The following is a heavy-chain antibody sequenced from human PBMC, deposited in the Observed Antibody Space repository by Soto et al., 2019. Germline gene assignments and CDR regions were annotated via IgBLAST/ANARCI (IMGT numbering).Heavy chain of an antibody. D-gene: IGHD3-3*01. CDR2: INHSGST. CDR3: ARGANRITIFGVVNRYFDY. CDR1: GGSFSGYY. Sequence: KTSETLSLTCAVYGGSFSGYYWSWIRQPPGKGLERIGEINHSGSTNYNPSLKSRVTISVDTSKNQFSLKLSSVTAADTAVYYCARGANRITIFGVVNRYFDYWGQGTLVTVSS. J-gene: IGHJ4*02. V-gene: IGHV4-34*01.